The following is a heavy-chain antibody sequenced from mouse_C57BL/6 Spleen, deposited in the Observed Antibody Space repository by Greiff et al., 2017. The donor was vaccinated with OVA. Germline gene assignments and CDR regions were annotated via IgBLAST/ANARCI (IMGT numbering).Heavy chain of an antibody. CDR2: SSSGRRTI. CDR3: ARNHYGSSPYYFDY. CDR1: GFTFSDYG. J-gene: IGHJ2*01. Sequence: EVKLVESGGGLVKPGGSLKISCAASGFTFSDYGMHWVRQAPEKGLEWVAYSSSGRRTIYYADTVKGRFTITRDNAKNTLFMQMTSLRSEDTAMYYCARNHYGSSPYYFDYCGQGTTLTVSS. V-gene: IGHV5-17*01. D-gene: IGHD1-1*01.